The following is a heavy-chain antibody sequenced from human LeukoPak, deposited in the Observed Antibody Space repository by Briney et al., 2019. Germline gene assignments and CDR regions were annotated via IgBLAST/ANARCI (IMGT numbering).Heavy chain of an antibody. Sequence: SETLSLTCSVSGGSISDYYWNWIRQPPGKGLEWLGYLYYSGNTYYNPSLKSRVTISVDTSKNQFSLKLSSVTAADTAVYYCARKGRTSIPFDYWGQGTLVTVSS. CDR2: LYYSGNT. V-gene: IGHV4-59*01. CDR1: GGSISDYY. CDR3: ARKGRTSIPFDY. J-gene: IGHJ4*02. D-gene: IGHD2-21*01.